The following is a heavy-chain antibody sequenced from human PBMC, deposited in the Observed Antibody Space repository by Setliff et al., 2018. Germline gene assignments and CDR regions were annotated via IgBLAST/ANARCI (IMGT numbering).Heavy chain of an antibody. Sequence: GASVKVSCKASGYTFTSYGISWVRQAPGQGREWMGGINAYNGNTNYAQKLQGGVTMTTGTSTSTAYMELRSLRSDDTAVYYCAREAPCEILTVYYRGLLDYWGQGTLVTVSS. J-gene: IGHJ4*02. V-gene: IGHV1-18*01. CDR1: GYTFTSYG. CDR3: AREAPCEILTVYYRGLLDY. CDR2: INAYNGNT. D-gene: IGHD3-9*01.